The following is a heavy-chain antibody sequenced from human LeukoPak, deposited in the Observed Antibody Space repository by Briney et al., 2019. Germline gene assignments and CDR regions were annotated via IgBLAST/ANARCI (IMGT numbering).Heavy chain of an antibody. CDR3: AREPTPEFGELYSDY. CDR2: ISSSSSTI. Sequence: GGSLRLSCAASGFTFSSYSMNWVRQAPGKGLEWVSYISSSSSTIYYADSVKGRFTISRDNAKNSLYLQMNSLRDEDTAVYYCAREPTPEFGELYSDYWGQGTLVTVSS. D-gene: IGHD3-10*01. CDR1: GFTFSSYS. J-gene: IGHJ4*02. V-gene: IGHV3-48*02.